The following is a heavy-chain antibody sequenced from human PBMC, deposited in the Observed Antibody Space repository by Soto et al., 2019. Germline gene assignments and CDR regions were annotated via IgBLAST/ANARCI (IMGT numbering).Heavy chain of an antibody. D-gene: IGHD6-13*01. J-gene: IGHJ4*02. CDR1: GFSLSTSGVG. CDR3: AHRRDTAAGTYFDY. CDR2: IYWDDDK. Sequence: SGPTLVNPTQTLTLTCTFSGFSLSTSGVGVGWIRQPPGKALEWLALIYWDDDKRYSPSLKSRLTITKDTSNNQVVLTMTNMDPVDTATYYCAHRRDTAAGTYFDYWGQGTLVTVSS. V-gene: IGHV2-5*02.